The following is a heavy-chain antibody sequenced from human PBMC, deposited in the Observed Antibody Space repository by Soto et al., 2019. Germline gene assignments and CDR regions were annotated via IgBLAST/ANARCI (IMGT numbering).Heavy chain of an antibody. Sequence: EGQLLESGGGLVRSGGSLRLSCAASGFTFNNYEMNWVRQAPGKGPEWVSYISRSGSTTYYGDSVKGRFTISRDNAKNSLYLQMNSLRAEDTAVYYCARDTVTSLTPYQGFYYYGMDVWGQGTTVTVSS. CDR3: ARDTVTSLTPYQGFYYYGMDV. CDR1: GFTFNNYE. J-gene: IGHJ6*02. V-gene: IGHV3-48*03. D-gene: IGHD2-2*01. CDR2: ISRSGSTT.